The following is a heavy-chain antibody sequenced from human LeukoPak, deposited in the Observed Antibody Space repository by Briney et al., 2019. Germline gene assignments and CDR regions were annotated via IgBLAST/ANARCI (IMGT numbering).Heavy chain of an antibody. CDR2: IYYSGST. V-gene: IGHV4-39*01. Sequence: SETLSLTCTVSGGSISSSSYYWGWIRQPPGKGLEWIGSIYYSGSTYYNPSLKSRVTISVDTSKNQFSLKLSSVTAADTAVYYCVRMGDVVVPAAVDYWGQGTLVTVSS. CDR1: GGSISSSSYY. CDR3: VRMGDVVVPAAVDY. J-gene: IGHJ4*02. D-gene: IGHD2-2*01.